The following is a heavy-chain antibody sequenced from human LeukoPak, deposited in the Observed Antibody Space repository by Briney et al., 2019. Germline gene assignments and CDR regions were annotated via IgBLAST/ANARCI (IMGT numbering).Heavy chain of an antibody. Sequence: PGGSLRLSCAASGFTFSSYWMHWVRQAPGKGLVWVSRIKSDGSSTHYADSVRGRFTISRDNSKNKLYLQMYSLRVEDTAVYYCAREMGSVTSPFDYYYGMDVWGQGTTVTVSS. CDR3: AREMGSVTSPFDYYYGMDV. D-gene: IGHD4-17*01. CDR1: GFTFSSYW. CDR2: IKSDGSST. V-gene: IGHV3-74*01. J-gene: IGHJ6*02.